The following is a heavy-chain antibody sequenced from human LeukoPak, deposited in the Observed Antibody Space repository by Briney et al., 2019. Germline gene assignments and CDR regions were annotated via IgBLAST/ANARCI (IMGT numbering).Heavy chain of an antibody. CDR3: ARAILYYYYYYGMDV. CDR2: IIPIFGTA. Sequence: PMASVKVSCKASGGTFSSYATSWVRQAPGQGLEWMGGIIPIFGTANYAQKFQGRVTITADESTSTAYMELSSLRSEDTAVYYCARAILYYYYYYGMDVWGQGTTVTVSS. CDR1: GGTFSSYA. J-gene: IGHJ6*02. V-gene: IGHV1-69*13. D-gene: IGHD2-15*01.